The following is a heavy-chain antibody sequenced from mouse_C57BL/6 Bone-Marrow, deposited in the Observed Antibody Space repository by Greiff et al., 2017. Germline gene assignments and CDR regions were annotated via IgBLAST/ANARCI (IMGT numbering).Heavy chain of an antibody. CDR2: IYPGSGST. CDR3: ASSEGYGYDEGPFAY. Sequence: QVQLQQPGAELVKPGASVKMSCTASGYTFTSYWITWVKQRPGQGLEWIGDIYPGSGSTNYTEKFKSKATLTVDTSSSTAYMQLSSLTSEDSAVYYCASSEGYGYDEGPFAYWGQGTLVTVSA. V-gene: IGHV1-55*01. D-gene: IGHD2-2*01. J-gene: IGHJ3*01. CDR1: GYTFTSYW.